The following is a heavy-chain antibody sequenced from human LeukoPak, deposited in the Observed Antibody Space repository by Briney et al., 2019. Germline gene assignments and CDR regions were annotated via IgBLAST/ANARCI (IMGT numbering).Heavy chain of an antibody. D-gene: IGHD4-23*01. V-gene: IGHV3-23*01. CDR2: ITDSGGST. CDR3: AKAARWNYFDY. Sequence: GGSLRLSCAASGFSFSSNAMSWVRQAPGKGLEWVSVITDSGGSTYSVKGRFTISRDNSKNTLYLQMNSLRAEDTAVYYCAKAARWNYFDYWGPGTLVTVSS. J-gene: IGHJ4*02. CDR1: GFSFSSNA.